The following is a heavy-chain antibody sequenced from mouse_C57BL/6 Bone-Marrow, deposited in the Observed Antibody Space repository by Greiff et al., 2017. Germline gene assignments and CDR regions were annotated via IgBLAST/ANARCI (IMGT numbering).Heavy chain of an antibody. CDR2: IHPSASDT. CDR3: AIYGIYYDYDGDYYAMDY. Sequence: QVQLQQPGAELVKPGASVKVSCKASGYTFTSYWMHWVKQRPGQGLEWIGRIHPSASDTNYNQKFKGKATLTVDKSSSPSYMQPSILTSEDSAVYYCAIYGIYYDYDGDYYAMDYWGQGTSVTVSS. V-gene: IGHV1-74*01. CDR1: GYTFTSYW. J-gene: IGHJ4*01. D-gene: IGHD2-4*01.